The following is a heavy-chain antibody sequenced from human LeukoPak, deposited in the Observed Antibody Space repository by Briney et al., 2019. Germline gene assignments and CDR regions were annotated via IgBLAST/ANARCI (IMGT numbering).Heavy chain of an antibody. CDR3: ARSSITMIVVDAFDI. CDR1: GGTFSSYA. J-gene: IGHJ3*02. Sequence: SVKVSCKASGGTFSSYAISWVRQAPGQGLEWMRGIIPIFGTANYTQKFQGRVTITTDESTSTAYMELSSLKSEDTAVYYCARSSITMIVVDAFDIWGQGTMVTVSS. D-gene: IGHD3-22*01. V-gene: IGHV1-69*05. CDR2: IIPIFGTA.